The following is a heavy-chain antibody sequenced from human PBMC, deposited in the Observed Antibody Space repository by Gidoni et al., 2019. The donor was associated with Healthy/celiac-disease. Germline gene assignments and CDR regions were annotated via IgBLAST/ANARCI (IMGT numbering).Heavy chain of an antibody. Sequence: EVQLLESGGGLVQPGGSLRLSCAASGFTFSSYAMSWVRQDPGKGLGWVSGISGSGGSTYYADSVKGRFTISRDNSKNTLYLQMNSLRAEDTAVYYCASHGDFWAPIDYWGQGTLVTVSS. J-gene: IGHJ4*02. CDR2: ISGSGGST. CDR1: GFTFSSYA. V-gene: IGHV3-23*01. CDR3: ASHGDFWAPIDY. D-gene: IGHD3-3*01.